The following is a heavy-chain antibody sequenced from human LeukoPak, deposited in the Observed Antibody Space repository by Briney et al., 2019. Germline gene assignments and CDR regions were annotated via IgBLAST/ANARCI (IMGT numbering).Heavy chain of an antibody. D-gene: IGHD3-10*01. CDR3: ARGADSGPFFDY. Sequence: SVKVSCKASGDTFSSSGINWVRQAPGQGLEWMGGIIPLFRTAIYTRKFQGRVTIIMDESTSTSYMELSSLRSEDTAMYYCARGADSGPFFDYWGQGTLVTVSS. CDR1: GDTFSSSG. J-gene: IGHJ4*02. V-gene: IGHV1-69*05. CDR2: IIPLFRTA.